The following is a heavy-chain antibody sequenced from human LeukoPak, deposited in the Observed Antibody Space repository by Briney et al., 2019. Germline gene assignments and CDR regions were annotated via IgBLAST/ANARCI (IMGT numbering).Heavy chain of an antibody. J-gene: IGHJ5*02. Sequence: PSETLSLTXTVSGGSISSSSYYWGWIRQPPGKGLEWIGSIYYSGSTYYNPSLKSRVTISVDTSKNQFSLKLSSVTAADTAVYYCARHRVYWWFDPWGQGTLVTVSS. CDR3: ARHRVYWWFDP. D-gene: IGHD2-8*02. V-gene: IGHV4-39*01. CDR2: IYYSGST. CDR1: GGSISSSSYY.